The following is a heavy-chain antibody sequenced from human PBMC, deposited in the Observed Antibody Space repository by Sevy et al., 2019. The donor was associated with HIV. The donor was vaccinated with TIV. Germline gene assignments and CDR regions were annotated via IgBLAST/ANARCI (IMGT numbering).Heavy chain of an antibody. CDR2: MNPNSGNT. J-gene: IGHJ6*02. CDR3: ARFLSTSYYYYSAMDV. Sequence: ASVKVSCKASGYTFTSYDINWVRQATGQGLEWMGWMNPNSGNTGYAQKFQGRVTMTRNTSISTAYMEQSSLRSGDTAVDYCARFLSTSYYYYSAMDVWGQGTTVTVSS. CDR1: GYTFTSYD. V-gene: IGHV1-8*01. D-gene: IGHD2-2*01.